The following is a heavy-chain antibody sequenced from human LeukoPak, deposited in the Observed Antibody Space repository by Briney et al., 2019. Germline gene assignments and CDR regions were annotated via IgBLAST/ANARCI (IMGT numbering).Heavy chain of an antibody. CDR2: ISYDGSNK. V-gene: IGHV3-30-3*01. J-gene: IGHJ6*02. CDR1: GFTFSSYA. Sequence: PGRSLRLSCAASGFTFSSYAMHWVRQAPGKGLEWVAVISYDGSNKYYADSVKDRFTISRDNSKNTLYLQMNSLRAEDTAVYYCARDGGNFHDLYYYYYYGMDVWGQGTTVTVSS. D-gene: IGHD4-23*01. CDR3: ARDGGNFHDLYYYYYYGMDV.